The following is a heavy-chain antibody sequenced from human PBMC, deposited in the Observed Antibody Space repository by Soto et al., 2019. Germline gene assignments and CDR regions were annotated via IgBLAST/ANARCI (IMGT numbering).Heavy chain of an antibody. CDR3: FAGRTTKGAPPFDY. V-gene: IGHV3-15*07. CDR1: GFTFGDTP. CDR2: LKGKSDGGAT. Sequence: EVQLLQSGGGLVKPGGSVRLSCAASGFTFGDTPMNWVRQAPGKGLEWVGRLKGKSDGGATDLAAAVGSRFTISRYATANTVMLQKDSHKTDDAAVYYCFAGRTTKGAPPFDYWGQGTLVTVSS. J-gene: IGHJ4*02.